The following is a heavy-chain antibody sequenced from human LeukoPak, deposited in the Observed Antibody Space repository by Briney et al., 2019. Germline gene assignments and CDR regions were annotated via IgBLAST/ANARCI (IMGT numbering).Heavy chain of an antibody. J-gene: IGHJ4*02. CDR1: GYTFTSNY. V-gene: IGHV1-46*01. CDR2: IYPRDGST. Sequence: ASVKVSCKESGYTFTSNYMHWVRQAPGQGLEWMGMIYPRDGSTSYAQKFQGRVTVTRDTPTSTVHTELSGLRSEDTAVYYCARDQEGFDYWGQGTLVTVSS. CDR3: ARDQEGFDY.